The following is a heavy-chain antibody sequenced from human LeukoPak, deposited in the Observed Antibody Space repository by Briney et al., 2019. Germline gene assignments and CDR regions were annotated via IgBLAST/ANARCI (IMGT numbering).Heavy chain of an antibody. V-gene: IGHV1-18*01. CDR3: ARASPTYYYYYYMDV. CDR2: ISAYNGNT. J-gene: IGHJ6*03. Sequence: ASVKVSCKASGYTFTSYGISWVRQAPGQGLEWMGWISAYNGNTNYAQKLQGRVTMTTDTSTSTAYMELRSLRSDDTAVYYCARASPTYYYYYYMDVWGKGTTVTVSS. CDR1: GYTFTSYG.